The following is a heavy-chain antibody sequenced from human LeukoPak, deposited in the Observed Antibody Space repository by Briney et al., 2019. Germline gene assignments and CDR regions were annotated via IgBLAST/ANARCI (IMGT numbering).Heavy chain of an antibody. CDR2: IYHSGST. J-gene: IGHJ3*02. D-gene: IGHD6-13*01. V-gene: IGHV4-38-2*01. CDR3: ARPSRIADAFDI. Sequence: PGGSLRLSCAASKFTFSSYGMHWVRQAPGKGLEWIGSIYHSGSTYYNPSLKSRVTISVDTSKNQFSLKLSSVTAADTAVYYCARPSRIADAFDIWGQGTMVTVSS. CDR1: KFTFSSYG.